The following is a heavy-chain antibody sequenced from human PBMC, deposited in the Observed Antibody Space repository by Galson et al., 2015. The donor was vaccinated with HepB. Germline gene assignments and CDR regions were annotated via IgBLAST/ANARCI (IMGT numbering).Heavy chain of an antibody. CDR3: ARSHNGAYFAY. CDR2: ISSGSHYI. CDR1: GFTFNTYT. Sequence: SLRLSCAASGFTFNTYTINWVRQAPGKGLEWVASISSGSHYIQYADSVKGRFAISRDNAQNALYLQMNYLRGGDTAVYYWARSHNGAYFAYWGQGALLIVSS. D-gene: IGHD2-8*01. J-gene: IGHJ4*02. V-gene: IGHV3-21*01.